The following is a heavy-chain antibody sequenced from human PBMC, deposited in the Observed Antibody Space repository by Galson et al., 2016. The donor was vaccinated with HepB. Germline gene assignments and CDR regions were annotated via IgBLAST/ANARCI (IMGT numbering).Heavy chain of an antibody. D-gene: IGHD2-15*01. CDR1: GYTLTSFD. J-gene: IGHJ5*02. V-gene: IGHV1-8*01. CDR2: MNLNSGST. CDR3: ARGSTLRLVECPAGGCHSDL. Sequence: SVKVSCKGSGYTLTSFDINWVRQATGQGLEWIGWMNLNSGSTGIARKFQGRVTMTGDTSISTAYMELTSLASEDTAIYYCARGSTLRLVECPAGGCHSDLWGQGTLVTVSS.